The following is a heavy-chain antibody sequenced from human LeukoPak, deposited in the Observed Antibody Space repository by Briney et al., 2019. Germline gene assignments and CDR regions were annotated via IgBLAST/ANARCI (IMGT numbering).Heavy chain of an antibody. CDR2: ISSSSSYI. CDR3: AKGHSDFGTGFDL. J-gene: IGHJ4*02. V-gene: IGHV3-21*01. CDR1: GFTFSSYS. D-gene: IGHD4-17*01. Sequence: GGSLRLSCAASGFTFSSYSMNWVRQAPGKGLEWVSSISSSSSYIYYADSVKGRFTISRDNAKNSLYLQMNSLRAEDTAVYYCAKGHSDFGTGFDLWGQGTLVTVS.